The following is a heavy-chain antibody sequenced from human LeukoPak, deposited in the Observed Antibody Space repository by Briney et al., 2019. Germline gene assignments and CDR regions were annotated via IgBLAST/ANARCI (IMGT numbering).Heavy chain of an antibody. D-gene: IGHD5-24*01. CDR1: GGSFSGYY. Sequence: SETLSLTCAVYGGSFSGYYWSWIRQPPGKGLEWIGEINHSGSTNYNPSLKSRVTISVDTSKNQFSLKLSSVTAADTAVYYCARVGWLQPLYYFDYWGQGTLVTASS. V-gene: IGHV4-34*01. CDR2: INHSGST. CDR3: ARVGWLQPLYYFDY. J-gene: IGHJ4*02.